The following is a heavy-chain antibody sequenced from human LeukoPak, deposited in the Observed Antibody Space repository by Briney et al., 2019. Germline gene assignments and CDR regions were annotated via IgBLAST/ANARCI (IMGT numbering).Heavy chain of an antibody. V-gene: IGHV3-30-3*01. D-gene: IGHD3-10*01. CDR3: ARGETGKKGNYY. CDR2: ISYDGSNK. J-gene: IGHJ4*02. Sequence: PGGSLRLSCAASGFTFSSYAMHWVRQAPGKGLEWVAVISYDGSNKYYADSVKGRFTISRDNSKNTLYLQMNSLRAEDTAAYYCARGETGKKGNYYWGQGTLVTVSS. CDR1: GFTFSSYA.